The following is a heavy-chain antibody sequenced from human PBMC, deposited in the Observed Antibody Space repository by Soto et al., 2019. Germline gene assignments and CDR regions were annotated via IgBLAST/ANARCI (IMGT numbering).Heavy chain of an antibody. CDR3: ARRKRGFLEWLFSAFDI. Sequence: QLQLQESGPGLVKPSETLSLTCTVSGGSISSSSYYWGWIRQPPGKGLEWIGSIYYSGSTYYNPSLKSRVTISVDTSKNQFSLRLSSVTAADTAVYYCARRKRGFLEWLFSAFDIWGQETMVTVSS. CDR1: GGSISSSSYY. V-gene: IGHV4-39*01. CDR2: IYYSGST. J-gene: IGHJ3*02. D-gene: IGHD3-3*01.